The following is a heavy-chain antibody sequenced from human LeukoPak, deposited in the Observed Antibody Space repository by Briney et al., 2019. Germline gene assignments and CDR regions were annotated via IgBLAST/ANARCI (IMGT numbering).Heavy chain of an antibody. D-gene: IGHD2-15*01. CDR1: GCTFSSYA. J-gene: IGHJ4*02. Sequence: SVTVSCKASGCTFSSYAISWVRQAPGQGLEWMGGIIPIFGTANYAQKFQGRVTITADKSTSTAYMELSSLRSEDTAVYYCARRAKLGGGSSFDYWGQGTLVTVSS. CDR3: ARRAKLGGGSSFDY. V-gene: IGHV1-69*06. CDR2: IIPIFGTA.